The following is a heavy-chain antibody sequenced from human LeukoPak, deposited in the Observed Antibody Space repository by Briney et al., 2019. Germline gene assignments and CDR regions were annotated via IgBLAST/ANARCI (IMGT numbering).Heavy chain of an antibody. D-gene: IGHD5-18*01. CDR3: ARDSDSYGFDY. Sequence: GGSLRLSCAVSGFTFRSYSMNWVRQAPGKGLEWVSSISSVSSYIYYADSLKGRFTISRDNAKNSLYLQTNSLRAEDTAVYYCARDSDSYGFDYWGQGTLVTVSS. CDR2: ISSVSSYI. CDR1: GFTFRSYS. V-gene: IGHV3-21*01. J-gene: IGHJ4*02.